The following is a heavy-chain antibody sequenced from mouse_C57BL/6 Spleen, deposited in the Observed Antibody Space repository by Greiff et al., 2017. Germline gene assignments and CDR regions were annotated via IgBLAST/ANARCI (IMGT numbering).Heavy chain of an antibody. CDR3: AGCLLGDYAMDY. Sequence: VQLQQPGAELVKPGASVKMSCKASGYTFTSYWITWVKQRPGRGLEWMGDIYPGSGSTNYNEKFKSKATLTVDTSSSIAYMQLSSLTSDDAAVYYCAGCLLGDYAMDYWGQGTSVTVSS. CDR2: IYPGSGST. D-gene: IGHD2-3*01. J-gene: IGHJ4*01. CDR1: GYTFTSYW. V-gene: IGHV1-55*01.